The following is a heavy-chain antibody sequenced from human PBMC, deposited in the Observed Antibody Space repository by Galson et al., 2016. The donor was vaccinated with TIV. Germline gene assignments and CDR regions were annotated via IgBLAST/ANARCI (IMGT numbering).Heavy chain of an antibody. Sequence: SVKVSCKASGGTLSRFTVSWERQAPGQGLEWMGRIVPLLGIGNHAQKFQNRVAITADRSTSAAYMELSSLKSEDTAVYYCAIYDSSGYYSAEFFQQWGQGTLLIVSS. J-gene: IGHJ1*01. CDR1: GGTLSRFT. V-gene: IGHV1-69*02. CDR3: AIYDSSGYYSAEFFQQ. CDR2: IVPLLGIG. D-gene: IGHD3-22*01.